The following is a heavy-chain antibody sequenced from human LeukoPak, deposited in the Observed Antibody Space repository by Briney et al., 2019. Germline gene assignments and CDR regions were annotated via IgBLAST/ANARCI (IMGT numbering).Heavy chain of an antibody. CDR3: ARDRVGYCSSTSCYDNWFDP. Sequence: ASVKVSCKASGYTFTSYGISWVRQAPGQGLEWMGWISAYNGNTNYAQKLQGRVTRTTDTSTSTAYMELRSLRSDDTAVYYCARDRVGYCSSTSCYDNWFDPWGQGTLVTVSS. CDR1: GYTFTSYG. J-gene: IGHJ5*02. CDR2: ISAYNGNT. D-gene: IGHD2-2*01. V-gene: IGHV1-18*01.